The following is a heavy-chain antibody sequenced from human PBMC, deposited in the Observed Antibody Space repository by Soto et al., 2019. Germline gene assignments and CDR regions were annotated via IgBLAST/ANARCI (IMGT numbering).Heavy chain of an antibody. V-gene: IGHV1-8*01. CDR2: MNPNSGNT. Sequence: ASVKVSCKGSGYTFTSYHINWVRQATGQGLEWMGWMNPNSGNTGYAQTLQGRVTMTWDTSISTAYMELSSPRFEDTAMYYCVRGHISSTKNWLDPWGQGTLVTVSS. CDR3: VRGHISSTKNWLDP. D-gene: IGHD6-6*01. J-gene: IGHJ5*02. CDR1: GYTFTSYH.